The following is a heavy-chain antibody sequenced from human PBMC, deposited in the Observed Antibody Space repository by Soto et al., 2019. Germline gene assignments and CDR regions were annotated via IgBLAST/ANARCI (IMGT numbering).Heavy chain of an antibody. J-gene: IGHJ4*02. D-gene: IGHD3-10*01. CDR2: IIPVFGTT. V-gene: IGHV1-69*01. CDR1: GGLFSSFA. CDR3: ARGGGPCVWFNEF. Sequence: QEQLVQSGAEVKKPGSSVKVSCKDSGGLFSSFAISWVRQAPGQGLEWMGGIIPVFGTTNYAQKFQGRVTITADESTTTAYMELSSLTSDDTAMYDCARGGGPCVWFNEFWGQGTQVTVSS.